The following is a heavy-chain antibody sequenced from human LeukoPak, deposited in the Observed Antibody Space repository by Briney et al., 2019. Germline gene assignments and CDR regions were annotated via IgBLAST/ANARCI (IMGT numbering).Heavy chain of an antibody. Sequence: PGGSLRLSWATSGXTFSTYSVNWVRQAPGKGLEWVSSISSSSSYIYYADSVRGRITISRDNAKNSLYLQMNSLRDEDTALYYCARSPRYSRLNRGWGQGTLVTVSS. CDR3: ARSPRYSRLNRG. D-gene: IGHD6-13*01. V-gene: IGHV3-21*01. CDR1: GXTFSTYS. J-gene: IGHJ4*02. CDR2: ISSSSSYI.